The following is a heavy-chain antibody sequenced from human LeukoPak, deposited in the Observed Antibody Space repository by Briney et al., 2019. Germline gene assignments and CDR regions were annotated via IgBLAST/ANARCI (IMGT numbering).Heavy chain of an antibody. Sequence: ASVKVSCKASGGTFSSYAISWVRQAPGQGLEWMXXXIPIFGIANYAQKFQGRVTITADKSTSTAYMELSSLRSEDTAVYYCARLGAYSGSYQTYNWFDPWGQGTLVTVSS. CDR1: GGTFSSYA. D-gene: IGHD1-26*01. CDR2: XIPIFGIA. V-gene: IGHV1-69*17. J-gene: IGHJ5*02. CDR3: ARLGAYSGSYQTYNWFDP.